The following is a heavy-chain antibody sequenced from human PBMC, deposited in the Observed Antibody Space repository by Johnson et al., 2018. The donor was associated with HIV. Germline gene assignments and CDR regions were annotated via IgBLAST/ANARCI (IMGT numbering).Heavy chain of an antibody. CDR2: ISYDGSNK. CDR1: GFTFSSYA. CDR3: GGEGVGVNAFDI. D-gene: IGHD1-26*01. J-gene: IGHJ3*02. Sequence: QMLLVESGGGVVQPGRSLRLSCAASGFTFSSYAMHWVRQAPGKGLEWVAVISYDGSNKYYADSVKGRFTISRDNSKNTLYLQMGSLRAEDMAVYYCGGEGVGVNAFDIWGQGTMVTGSS. V-gene: IGHV3-30*14.